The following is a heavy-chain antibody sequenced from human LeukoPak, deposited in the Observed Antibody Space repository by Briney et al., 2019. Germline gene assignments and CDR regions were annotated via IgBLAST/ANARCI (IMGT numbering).Heavy chain of an antibody. D-gene: IGHD5-18*01. CDR1: GYSFTSYW. CDR3: ARTGYSYGYGSHPPLFDY. J-gene: IGHJ4*02. V-gene: IGHV5-51*01. Sequence: PGESLKISCKGSGYSFTSYWIGWVRQMPGKGLEWMGIIYPGDSDTRYSPSFQGQVTISADKSISTAYLQWSSLKASDTATYYCARTGYSYGYGSHPPLFDYWGQGTLVTVSS. CDR2: IYPGDSDT.